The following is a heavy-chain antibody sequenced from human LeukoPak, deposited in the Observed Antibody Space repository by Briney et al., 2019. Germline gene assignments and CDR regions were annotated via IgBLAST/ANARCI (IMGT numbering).Heavy chain of an antibody. CDR3: ARERRPGDSSGYYFYY. CDR1: GFTFSSYG. Sequence: HPGRSLRLSCAASGFTFSSYGMHWVRQAPGKGLEWVADIWYDGSNKYYADSVKGRFTISRDNSKNTLYLQMNSLRAEDTAVYYCARERRPGDSSGYYFYYWGQGTLVTVSS. CDR2: IWYDGSNK. D-gene: IGHD3-22*01. J-gene: IGHJ4*02. V-gene: IGHV3-33*01.